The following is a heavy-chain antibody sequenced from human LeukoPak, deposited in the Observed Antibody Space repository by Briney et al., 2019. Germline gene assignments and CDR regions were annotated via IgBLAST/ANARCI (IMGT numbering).Heavy chain of an antibody. V-gene: IGHV3-21*01. CDR1: GFTFSSYS. CDR3: ARINHCSSTSCSLGVFDY. D-gene: IGHD2-2*01. J-gene: IGHJ4*02. CDR2: ISSSSSYI. Sequence: GGSLRLSCAASGFTFSSYSMNWVRQAPGKGLEWVSSISSSSSYIYYADSVKGRFTISRDNAKNSLYLQMNSLRAEDTAVYYCARINHCSSTSCSLGVFDYWGQGTLVTVSS.